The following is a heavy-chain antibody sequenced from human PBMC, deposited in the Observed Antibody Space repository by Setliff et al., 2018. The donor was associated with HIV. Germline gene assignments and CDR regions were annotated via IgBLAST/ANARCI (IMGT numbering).Heavy chain of an antibody. V-gene: IGHV3-7*03. CDR3: AKGGMTNAAFNI. J-gene: IGHJ3*02. D-gene: IGHD3-16*01. CDR1: GFRFSDYR. Sequence: GGSLRLSCGASGFRFSDYRMTWVRQAPGRGLESVANIKQDGSEKFYVDSVKGRFPISRDNAKNSLYLQMNSLRDDDTAVYYCAKGGMTNAAFNIWGPGTMVTVSS. CDR2: IKQDGSEK.